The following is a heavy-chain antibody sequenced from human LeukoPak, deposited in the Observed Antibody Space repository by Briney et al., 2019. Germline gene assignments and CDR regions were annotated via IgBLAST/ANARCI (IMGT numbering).Heavy chain of an antibody. CDR3: AKESQTYYDIMTGYPNYYFDY. J-gene: IGHJ4*02. CDR1: KFTFSTSA. Sequence: GGSLRLSCAASKFTFSTSAMSWVRQAPGKGLEWVSAISGSGANAYYVDSVKGRFTISRDNSKNTLYLEMSSLRSDDTAVYYCAKESQTYYDIMTGYPNYYFDYWGQGTLVTVSS. V-gene: IGHV3-23*01. CDR2: ISGSGANA. D-gene: IGHD3-9*01.